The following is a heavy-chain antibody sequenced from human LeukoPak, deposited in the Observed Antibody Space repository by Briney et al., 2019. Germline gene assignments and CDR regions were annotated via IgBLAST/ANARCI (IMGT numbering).Heavy chain of an antibody. Sequence: GGSLRLSCATSEFTFSSYSMNWVRQAPGKGLEWVSYITNSGNSKSYADSVKGRFTISRDNTKNSLYLQMNGLRAEDTAVYYCARTRSSGYLTSDYWGQGILVTVSS. CDR2: ITNSGNSK. CDR3: ARTRSSGYLTSDY. CDR1: EFTFSSYS. V-gene: IGHV3-48*01. D-gene: IGHD3-22*01. J-gene: IGHJ4*02.